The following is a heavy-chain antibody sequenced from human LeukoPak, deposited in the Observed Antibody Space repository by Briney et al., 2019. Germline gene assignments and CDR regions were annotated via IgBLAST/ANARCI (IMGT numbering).Heavy chain of an antibody. CDR1: GFTFSSYG. CDR2: ISGSGGST. D-gene: IGHD5-24*01. CDR3: AKGSRGEMATIDY. J-gene: IGHJ4*02. Sequence: PGRSLRLSCAASGFTFSSYGMDWVRQAPGKGLEWVSAISGSGGSTYYADSVKGRFTISRDNSKNTLYLQMNSLRAEDTAVYYCAKGSRGEMATIDYWGQGTLVTVSS. V-gene: IGHV3-23*01.